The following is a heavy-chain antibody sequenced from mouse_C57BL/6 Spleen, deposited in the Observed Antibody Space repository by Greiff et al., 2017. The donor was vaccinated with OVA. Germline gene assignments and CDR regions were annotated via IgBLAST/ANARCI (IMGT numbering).Heavy chain of an antibody. Sequence: VQLQQSGAELVMPGASVKLSCKASGYTFTSYWMHWVKQRPGQGLEWIGEIDPSDSYTNYNQKFKGKSTLTVDKSSSTAYMQLSSLTSEDSAVYYCASGFTSYWYFDVWGTGTTVTVSS. J-gene: IGHJ1*03. CDR2: IDPSDSYT. CDR1: GYTFTSYW. CDR3: ASGFTSYWYFDV. V-gene: IGHV1-69*01.